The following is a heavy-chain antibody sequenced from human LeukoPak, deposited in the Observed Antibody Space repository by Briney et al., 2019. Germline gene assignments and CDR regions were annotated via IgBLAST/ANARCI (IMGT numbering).Heavy chain of an antibody. CDR3: AKDLGDGYNLAPLDY. J-gene: IGHJ4*02. V-gene: IGHV3-9*03. Sequence: GGSLRLSCAASGLALDDYAMHWVRQAPGKGLEWVSGISWNSGSIGYADSVKGRFTISRDNAKNSLYLQMNSLRAEDMALYYCAKDLGDGYNLAPLDYWGQGTLVTVSS. CDR2: ISWNSGSI. D-gene: IGHD5-24*01. CDR1: GLALDDYA.